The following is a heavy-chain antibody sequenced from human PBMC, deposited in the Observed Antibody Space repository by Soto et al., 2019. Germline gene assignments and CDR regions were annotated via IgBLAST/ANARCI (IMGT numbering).Heavy chain of an antibody. J-gene: IGHJ4*02. V-gene: IGHV1-24*01. CDR2: FDPEGSDT. D-gene: IGHD2-21*02. Sequence: LREFAIHWVRQAPGKGFEWMGGFDPEGSDTIYAQKFQGRVTMTSDTSTETAYMELESLTSEDTAFYYCATMGFCGPGCYSFDYWGQGTLVTVSS. CDR1: LREFA. CDR3: ATMGFCGPGCYSFDY.